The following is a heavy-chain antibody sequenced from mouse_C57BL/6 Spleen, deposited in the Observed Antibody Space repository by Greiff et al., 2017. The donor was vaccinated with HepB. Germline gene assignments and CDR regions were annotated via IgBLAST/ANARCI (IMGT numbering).Heavy chain of an antibody. CDR3: ARMGPRLSYAMDY. J-gene: IGHJ4*01. D-gene: IGHD4-1*01. Sequence: QVHVKQSGTELVKPGASVKLSCKASGYTFTSYWMHWVKQRPGQGLEWIGNINPSNGGTNYNEKFKSKATLTVDKSSSTAYMQLSSLTSEDSAVYYCARMGPRLSYAMDYWGQGTSVTVSS. CDR2: INPSNGGT. CDR1: GYTFTSYW. V-gene: IGHV1-53*01.